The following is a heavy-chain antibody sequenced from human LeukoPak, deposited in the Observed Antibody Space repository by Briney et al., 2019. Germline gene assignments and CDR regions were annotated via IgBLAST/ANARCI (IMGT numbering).Heavy chain of an antibody. Sequence: GASVKVSCKASGYTFTSYGISWVRQAPGQGLEWMGWISAYNGNTNYAQKLQGRVTITTDTSTSTAYMELRSLRSDDTAVYYCARTPDPPVAGNWFDPWGQGTLVTVSS. J-gene: IGHJ5*02. CDR3: ARTPDPPVAGNWFDP. CDR2: ISAYNGNT. D-gene: IGHD6-19*01. V-gene: IGHV1-18*01. CDR1: GYTFTSYG.